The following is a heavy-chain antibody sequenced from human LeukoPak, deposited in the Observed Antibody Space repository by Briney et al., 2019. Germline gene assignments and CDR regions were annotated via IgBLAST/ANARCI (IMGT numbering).Heavy chain of an antibody. D-gene: IGHD6-19*01. CDR2: ISYDGSNK. V-gene: IGHV3-30-3*01. CDR1: GFTFSSYA. Sequence: GGSLRLSCAASGFTFSSYAMHWVRRAPGKGLEWVAVISYDGSNKYYADSVKGRFTISRDNSKNTLYLQMNSLRAEDTAVYYCARVEQWLVHYFDYWGQGTLVTVSS. J-gene: IGHJ4*02. CDR3: ARVEQWLVHYFDY.